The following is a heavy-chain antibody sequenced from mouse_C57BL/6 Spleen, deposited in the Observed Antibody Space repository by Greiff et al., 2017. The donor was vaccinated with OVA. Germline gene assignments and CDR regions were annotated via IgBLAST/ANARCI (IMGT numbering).Heavy chain of an antibody. CDR2: ITPSNGGT. CDR1: GFTFTSYW. D-gene: IGHD1-1*01. V-gene: IGHV1-53*01. J-gene: IGHJ1*03. CDR3: ARRRGYYYGSSYYWYYDG. Sequence: VQLQQPGTELVKPGASVKLSCTASGFTFTSYWMHWVKQRPGQGLEWIGNITPSNGGTNYNEKFKSKATLPVDKSSSTAYMQLSSLTSEDSAVYYCARRRGYYYGSSYYWYYDGWGTGTTVTVSS.